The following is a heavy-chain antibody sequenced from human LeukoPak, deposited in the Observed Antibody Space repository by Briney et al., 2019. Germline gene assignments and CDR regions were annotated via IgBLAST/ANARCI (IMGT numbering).Heavy chain of an antibody. CDR2: INHSGST. V-gene: IGHV4-34*01. Sequence: PSETLSLTCAVYGGSFSGYYWSWIRQPPGKGLEWIGEINHSGSTNYNPSLKSRVTISVDTSKNQFSLKLSSVTAADTAVYYCARGRMYSSGCHDYWGQGTLVTVSS. J-gene: IGHJ4*02. CDR3: ARGRMYSSGCHDY. CDR1: GGSFSGYY. D-gene: IGHD6-19*01.